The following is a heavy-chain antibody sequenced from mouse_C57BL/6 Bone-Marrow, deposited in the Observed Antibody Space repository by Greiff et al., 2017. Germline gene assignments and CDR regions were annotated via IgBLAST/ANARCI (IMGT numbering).Heavy chain of an antibody. D-gene: IGHD1-1*01. V-gene: IGHV6-3*01. CDR2: IRLKSDTYAT. J-gene: IGHJ3*01. CDR3: TPLYYGSSYGVAY. Sequence: EVKLVESGGGLVQPGGSMKLSCVASGFTFSNYWMNWVRQSPEKGLEWVAQIRLKSDTYATHYTESVKGRFTISRDDSKSSVYLQMNNLRAEDTGIYYCTPLYYGSSYGVAYWGQGTLVTVSA. CDR1: GFTFSNYW.